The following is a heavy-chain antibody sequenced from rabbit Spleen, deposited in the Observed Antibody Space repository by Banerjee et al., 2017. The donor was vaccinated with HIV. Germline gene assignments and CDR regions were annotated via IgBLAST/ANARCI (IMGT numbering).Heavy chain of an antibody. Sequence: QSLEESGGDLVKPGASLTLTCTASGFTSNSYSMCWVRQAPGKGLEWIACIYTSGGSTWYASWVNGRFTISKTSSTTVTLQMTSLTGADTATYFCARGDWDSGAGYDMWGPGTLVTVS. V-gene: IGHV1S40*01. CDR1: GFTSNSYS. CDR3: ARGDWDSGAGYDM. D-gene: IGHD3-1*01. J-gene: IGHJ4*01. CDR2: IYTSGGST.